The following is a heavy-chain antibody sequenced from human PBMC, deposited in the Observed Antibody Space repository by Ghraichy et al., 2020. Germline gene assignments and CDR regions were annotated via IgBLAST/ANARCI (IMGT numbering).Heavy chain of an antibody. CDR3: AKGDYYDSSGYYYFDY. J-gene: IGHJ4*02. Sequence: GGSLRLSCAASGFTFSSYAMSWVRQAPGKGLEWVSAISGSGGSTYYADSVKGRFTISRDNSKNTLYLQMNSLRAEDTAVYYCAKGDYYDSSGYYYFDYWGQGTLVTVSS. CDR1: GFTFSSYA. D-gene: IGHD3-22*01. CDR2: ISGSGGST. V-gene: IGHV3-23*01.